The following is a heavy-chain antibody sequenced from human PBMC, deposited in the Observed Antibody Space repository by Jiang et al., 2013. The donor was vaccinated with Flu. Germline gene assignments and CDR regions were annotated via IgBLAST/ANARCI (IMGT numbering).Heavy chain of an antibody. V-gene: IGHV2-70*11. CDR3: ALNRGGSCYSAGYYYYGMDV. CDR2: IDWDDDK. D-gene: IGHD2-15*01. J-gene: IGHJ6*02. CDR1: GFSLSTSGMC. Sequence: PTQTLTLTCTFFGFSLSTSGMCVSWIRQPPGKALEWLARIDWDDDKYYSTSLKTRLTISKDTSKNQVVLTMTNMDPVDTATYYCALNRGGSCYSAGYYYYGMDVWGQGTTVTVSS.